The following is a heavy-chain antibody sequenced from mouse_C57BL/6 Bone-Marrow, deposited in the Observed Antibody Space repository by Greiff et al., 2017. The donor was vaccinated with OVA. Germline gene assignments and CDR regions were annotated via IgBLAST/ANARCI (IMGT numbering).Heavy chain of an antibody. CDR3: ARSTILAY. Sequence: EVQLQQSGPELVKPGASVKISCKASGYTFTDYYMNWVKQSHGQSLEWIGDINPNNGGTSYNQKFKGKATLTVDKSSSTAYMELRSLTSEDSAVYYCARSTILAYWGQGTLVTVSA. V-gene: IGHV1-26*01. CDR2: INPNNGGT. CDR1: GYTFTDYY. D-gene: IGHD2-1*01. J-gene: IGHJ3*01.